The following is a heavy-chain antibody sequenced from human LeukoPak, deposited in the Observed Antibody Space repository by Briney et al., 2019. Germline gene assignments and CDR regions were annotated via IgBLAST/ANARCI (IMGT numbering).Heavy chain of an antibody. D-gene: IGHD6-6*01. Sequence: ASVKVSCKASGYTFSNYGISWVRQAPGQGLEWMGWISPYNGNTNYAQKLQGRVTMTTDTSTSTAYMELRSLRSDDTAVYYCARGSYSSSSASIGLDYWGQGTLVTVSS. CDR3: ARGSYSSSSASIGLDY. CDR1: GYTFSNYG. CDR2: ISPYNGNT. V-gene: IGHV1-18*01. J-gene: IGHJ4*02.